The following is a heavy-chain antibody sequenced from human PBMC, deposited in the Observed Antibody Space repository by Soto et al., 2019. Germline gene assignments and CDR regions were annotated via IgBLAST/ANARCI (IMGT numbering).Heavy chain of an antibody. CDR2: ISSSSSYI. CDR3: AREWGLWFGELPSDY. D-gene: IGHD3-10*01. V-gene: IGHV3-21*01. Sequence: EVQLVESGGGLVKPGGSLRLSCAASGFTFSSYSMNWVRQAPGKGLEWVSSISSSSSYIYYADSVKGRFTISRDNAKNSLYLQMNSLRAEDTAVYYCAREWGLWFGELPSDYWGQGTLFTVSS. CDR1: GFTFSSYS. J-gene: IGHJ4*02.